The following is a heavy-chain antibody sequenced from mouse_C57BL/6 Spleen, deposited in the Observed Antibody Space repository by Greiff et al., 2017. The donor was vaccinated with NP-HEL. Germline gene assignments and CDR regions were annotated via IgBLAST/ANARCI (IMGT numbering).Heavy chain of an antibody. Sequence: QVQLKESGPGLVQPSQSLSITCTVSGFSLTSYGVHWVRQSPGKGLEWLGVIWSGGSTDYNAAFISRLSISKDNSKSQVFFKMNSLQADDTAIYYCARNEGYYTQRGYFDVWGTGTTVTVSS. J-gene: IGHJ1*03. CDR3: ARNEGYYTQRGYFDV. CDR1: GFSLTSYG. D-gene: IGHD2-12*01. CDR2: IWSGGST. V-gene: IGHV2-2*01.